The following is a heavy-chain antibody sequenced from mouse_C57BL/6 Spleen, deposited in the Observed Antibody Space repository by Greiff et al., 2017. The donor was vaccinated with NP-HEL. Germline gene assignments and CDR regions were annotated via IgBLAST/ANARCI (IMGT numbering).Heavy chain of an antibody. V-gene: IGHV6-3*01. CDR1: GFTFSNYW. D-gene: IGHD6-1*01. J-gene: IGHJ2*01. Sequence: EVKVEESGGGLVQPGGSMKLSCVASGFTFSNYWMNWVRQSPEKGLEWVAQIRLKSDNDATHYAESVKGRFTISRDDSKSSVYLQMKNLRAEYTGSYYCTGHNPIDYWGQGTTLTVSS. CDR2: IRLKSDNDAT. CDR3: TGHNPIDY.